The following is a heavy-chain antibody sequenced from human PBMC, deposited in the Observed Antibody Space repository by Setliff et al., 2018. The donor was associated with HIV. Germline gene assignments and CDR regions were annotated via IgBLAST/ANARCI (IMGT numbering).Heavy chain of an antibody. CDR2: INHSGST. D-gene: IGHD4-4*01. V-gene: IGHV4-34*01. J-gene: IGHJ5*02. Sequence: SETLSLTCAVYGGSFSGYYWSWIRQPPGKGLEWIGEINHSGSTNYNPSLKSRVTISVDTSKNQFSLKLTSVTAADTAIYYCARDLTSNSNCFEPWGQGTQVTVSS. CDR1: GGSFSGYY. CDR3: ARDLTSNSNCFEP.